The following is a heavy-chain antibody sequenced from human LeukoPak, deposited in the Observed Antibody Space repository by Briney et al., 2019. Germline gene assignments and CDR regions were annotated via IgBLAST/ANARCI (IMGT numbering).Heavy chain of an antibody. V-gene: IGHV4-39*07. CDR3: ARGGGSYQYNWFDP. CDR1: GGSISSSSYY. J-gene: IGHJ5*02. CDR2: IYYSGST. Sequence: SETLSLTCTVSGGSISSSSYYWGWIRQPPGKGLEWIGSIYYSGSTYYNPSLKSRVTMAVDTSKNQFSLKLSSVTAADTAVYYCARGGGSYQYNWFDPWGQGTLVTVSS. D-gene: IGHD1-26*01.